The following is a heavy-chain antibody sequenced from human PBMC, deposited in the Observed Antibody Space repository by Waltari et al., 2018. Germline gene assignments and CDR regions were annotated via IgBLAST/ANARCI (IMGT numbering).Heavy chain of an antibody. V-gene: IGHV3-33*01. CDR2: IWFDGSNK. CDR3: ARASDTAMVMEYFDY. J-gene: IGHJ4*02. D-gene: IGHD5-18*01. CDR1: GFTFSSYG. Sequence: QVQLVESGGGVVQPGRSLRLSCAASGFTFSSYGMHWVRQAPGKGLEVVAVIWFDGSNKYYADSGKGRFTISRDNSKNTLYLQMNSLRAEDTAVYYCARASDTAMVMEYFDYWGQGTLVTVSS.